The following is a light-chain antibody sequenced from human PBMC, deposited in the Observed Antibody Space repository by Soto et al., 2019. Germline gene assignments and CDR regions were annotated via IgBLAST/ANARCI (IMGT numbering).Light chain of an antibody. Sequence: EIVMTQSPATLSVSPGKRATLSCRASQSITSDLAWYQQKPCQAPSLLIYGASTRATGIPARFSGSWSGTEFTLIISSLQSEDFAVYYCQQFYRWWTFGQGTKVEIE. CDR3: QQFYRWWT. V-gene: IGKV3-15*01. CDR1: QSITSD. J-gene: IGKJ1*01. CDR2: GAS.